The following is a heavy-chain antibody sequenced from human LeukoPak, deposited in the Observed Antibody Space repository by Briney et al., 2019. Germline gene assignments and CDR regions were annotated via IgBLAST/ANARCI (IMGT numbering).Heavy chain of an antibody. Sequence: SETLSLTCSVSDDSTTMYYWTWIRQPPGKGLEWIGYVDHTGSTNFNPSLNGRVSISRDTSKNLFSLRLRSVTAADTAVYFCARGRVSSSTYYSTYYYYFYMDVWGKGTTVTVSS. CDR2: VDHTGST. J-gene: IGHJ6*03. CDR1: DDSTTMYY. V-gene: IGHV4-59*01. D-gene: IGHD3-22*01. CDR3: ARGRVSSSTYYSTYYYYFYMDV.